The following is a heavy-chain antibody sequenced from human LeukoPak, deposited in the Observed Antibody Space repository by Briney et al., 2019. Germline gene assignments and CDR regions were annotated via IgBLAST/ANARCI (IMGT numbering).Heavy chain of an antibody. CDR1: GYTFTSYY. D-gene: IGHD1-7*01. V-gene: IGHV1-46*01. Sequence: ASVKVSCKASGYTFTSYYMHWVRQAPGQGLEWMGIINSSGGSTSYAQKFQGRVTMTRDMSTSTVYMELSSLRSEDTAVYYCARDATYNWNYGRGAFDIWGQGTMVTVSS. J-gene: IGHJ3*02. CDR3: ARDATYNWNYGRGAFDI. CDR2: INSSGGST.